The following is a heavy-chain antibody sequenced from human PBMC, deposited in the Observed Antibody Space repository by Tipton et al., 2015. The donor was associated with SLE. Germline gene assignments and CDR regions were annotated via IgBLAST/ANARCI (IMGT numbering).Heavy chain of an antibody. D-gene: IGHD2-2*01. Sequence: TLSLTCAVSGYPISSGYYWGWIRQPAGKGLEWSGRIYTGGNTKYNPYLESRVTLSVDASKDQFSLRLTSVTAADTAVYYCVVCSPSSCSYFDYWGQGRLVTVSS. CDR3: VVCSPSSCSYFDY. CDR2: IYTGGNT. J-gene: IGHJ4*02. V-gene: IGHV4-61*02. CDR1: GYPISSGYY.